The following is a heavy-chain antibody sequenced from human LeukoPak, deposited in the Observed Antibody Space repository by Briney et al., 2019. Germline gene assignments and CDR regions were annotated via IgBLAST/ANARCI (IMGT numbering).Heavy chain of an antibody. CDR2: ISYDGSNK. CDR1: GFTFSSYE. V-gene: IGHV3-30*04. D-gene: IGHD2-2*01. CDR3: ARERGYCSSTSCDLDY. Sequence: GGSLRLSCAASGFTFSSYEMNWVRQAPGKGLEWVAVISYDGSNKYYADSVKGRFTISRDNSKNTLYLQMNSLRAEDTAVYYCARERGYCSSTSCDLDYWGQGTLVTVSS. J-gene: IGHJ4*02.